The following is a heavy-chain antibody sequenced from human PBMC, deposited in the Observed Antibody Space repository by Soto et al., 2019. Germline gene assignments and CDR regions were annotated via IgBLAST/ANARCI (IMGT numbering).Heavy chain of an antibody. D-gene: IGHD1-26*01. CDR3: ARGGSLYWYFDL. CDR2: INAGNGNT. J-gene: IGHJ2*01. CDR1: GYTFTGYA. V-gene: IGHV1-3*01. Sequence: ASVKVSCKASGYTFTGYAMHWVRQAPGQRLEWMGWINAGNGNTKYSQKFQGRVTSTRDTSASTAYMELSSLRSEDTAVYYCARGGSLYWYFDLWGRGTLVTVSS.